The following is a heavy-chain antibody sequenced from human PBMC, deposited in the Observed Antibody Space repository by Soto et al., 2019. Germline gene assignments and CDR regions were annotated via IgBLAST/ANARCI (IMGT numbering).Heavy chain of an antibody. CDR1: GYTFTSYG. CDR3: ARDDQAAGGYYYYGMDV. J-gene: IGHJ6*02. D-gene: IGHD6-13*01. V-gene: IGHV1-18*01. Sequence: ASVKVSFKASGYTFTSYGISWVRQAPGQGLEWMGWISAYNGNTNYAQKLQGRVTMTTDTSTSTAYMELRSLRSDDTAVYYCARDDQAAGGYYYYGMDVWGQGTTVTVSS. CDR2: ISAYNGNT.